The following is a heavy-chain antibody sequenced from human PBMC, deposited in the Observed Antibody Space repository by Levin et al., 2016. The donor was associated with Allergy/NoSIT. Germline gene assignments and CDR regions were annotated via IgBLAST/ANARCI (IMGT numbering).Heavy chain of an antibody. V-gene: IGHV4-4*02. CDR3: ARVREGTLGALDY. CDR1: GDPISSGNW. Sequence: SETLSLTCAVSGDPISSGNWWSWVRQSPGKGLEWIGEIYHNGITSYNPSLKSRVTISVDTFINNLSLTLNSVTAADTAVYYCARVREGTLGALDYWGPGTLVTVSA. D-gene: IGHD6-6*01. CDR2: IYHNGIT. J-gene: IGHJ4*02.